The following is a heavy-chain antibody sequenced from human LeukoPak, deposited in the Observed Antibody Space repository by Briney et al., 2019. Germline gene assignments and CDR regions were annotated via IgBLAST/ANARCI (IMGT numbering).Heavy chain of an antibody. V-gene: IGHV4-38-2*01. Sequence: SGGSLRLSCVVSGFTFSNYAMSWVRQAPGKGLEWIGSIYHSGSTYYNPPLKSRVTISVDTSKNQFSLKLSSVTAADTAVYYCASMHCTNGVCYDYYFDYWGQGTLVTVSS. CDR1: GFTFSNYA. D-gene: IGHD2-8*01. CDR2: IYHSGST. J-gene: IGHJ4*02. CDR3: ASMHCTNGVCYDYYFDY.